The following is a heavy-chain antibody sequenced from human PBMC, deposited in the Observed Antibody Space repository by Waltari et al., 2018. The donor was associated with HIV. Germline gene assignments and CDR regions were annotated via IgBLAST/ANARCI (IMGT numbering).Heavy chain of an antibody. CDR3: TTDRSWSPDY. J-gene: IGHJ4*02. CDR1: GFDFSHAW. Sequence: EVRLVESGGGLVKPGGSHIISCKASGFDFSHAWMGWVRQAPGKGLEWLGRIKRKIDGWTADYTQSVQGRFSISRDDSTNTLYLEMNRLKSEDTAVYYCTTDRSWSPDYWGQGTLVTVSS. V-gene: IGHV3-15*01. CDR2: IKRKIDGWTA.